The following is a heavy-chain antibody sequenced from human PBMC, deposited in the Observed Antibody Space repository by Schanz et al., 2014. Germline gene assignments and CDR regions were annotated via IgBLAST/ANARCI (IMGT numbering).Heavy chain of an antibody. D-gene: IGHD3-9*01. CDR1: GGTFVTFF. J-gene: IGHJ3*02. CDR3: AFDRDDAYDI. Sequence: QVHLVQSGAEVKEPGSSVKVSCTPSGGTFVTFFFTWVRQAPGQGPQWMGRISPLLGVANYAQEFQGRLTITADTSTSTAYMELSSLRSEDTAVYYCAFDRDDAYDIWGQGTTVTVSS. V-gene: IGHV1-69*04. CDR2: ISPLLGVA.